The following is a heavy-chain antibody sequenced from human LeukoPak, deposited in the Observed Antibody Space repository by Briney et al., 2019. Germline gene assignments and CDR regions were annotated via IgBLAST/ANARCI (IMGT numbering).Heavy chain of an antibody. CDR3: AREGYYGSGSPPSLYFDY. J-gene: IGHJ4*02. V-gene: IGHV3-30-3*01. Sequence: PGRSLRLSCAASGFTFSSYAMHWVRQAPGKGLEWXXXXXXDLNVKLYADXXXGRFTISRDNSRSTLYLQMNSLRPEDTAIYYCAREGYYGSGSPPSLYFDYWGQGTLVTVSS. D-gene: IGHD3-10*01. CDR1: GFTFSSYA. CDR2: XXXDLNVK.